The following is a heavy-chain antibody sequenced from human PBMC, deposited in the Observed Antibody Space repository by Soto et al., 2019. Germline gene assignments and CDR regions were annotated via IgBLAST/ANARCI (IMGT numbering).Heavy chain of an antibody. V-gene: IGHV3-23*01. Sequence: EVQLLESGGGLVQPGGSLRLSCAASGFTFSSYAMSWVRQAPGEGLEWVSAISSSGCSTYYADSVKGRFTISRDTSKNTLYLQMNRLRAEHSAVYYFAKTPSTLVYPGEALDIWGQGKMVTVPS. J-gene: IGHJ3*02. CDR1: GFTFSSYA. D-gene: IGHD3-3*01. CDR3: AKTPSTLVYPGEALDI. CDR2: ISSSGCST.